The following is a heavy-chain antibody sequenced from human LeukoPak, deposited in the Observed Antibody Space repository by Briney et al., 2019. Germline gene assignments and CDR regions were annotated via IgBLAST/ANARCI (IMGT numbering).Heavy chain of an antibody. CDR2: IYHSGST. V-gene: IGHV4-38-2*01. D-gene: IGHD1-1*01. Sequence: PSETLSLTCAVSVYSISSGYYWGWIRQPPGKGLEWIGSIYHSGSTYYNPSLKSRVTISVDTSKNQFSLKLSSVTAADTAVYYCARRGSGDYWGQGTLVTVSS. J-gene: IGHJ4*02. CDR1: VYSISSGYY. CDR3: ARRGSGDY.